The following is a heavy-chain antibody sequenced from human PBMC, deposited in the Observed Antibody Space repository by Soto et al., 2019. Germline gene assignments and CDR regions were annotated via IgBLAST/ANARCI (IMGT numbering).Heavy chain of an antibody. CDR2: IIPIFGTA. V-gene: IGHV1-69*13. Sequence: SVKVSCKASGGTFSSCAISWVRQAPGQGLEWMGGIIPIFGTANYAQKFQGRVTITADESTSTAYMELSSLRSEDTAVYYCARDAPFMITFGGVTDYYGMDVWGQGTTVTVSS. CDR1: GGTFSSCA. J-gene: IGHJ6*02. D-gene: IGHD3-16*01. CDR3: ARDAPFMITFGGVTDYYGMDV.